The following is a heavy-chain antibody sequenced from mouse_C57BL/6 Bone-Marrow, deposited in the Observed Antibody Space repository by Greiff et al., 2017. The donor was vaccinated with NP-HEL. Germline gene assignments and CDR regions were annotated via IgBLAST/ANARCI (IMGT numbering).Heavy chain of an antibody. CDR1: GYTFTDYY. V-gene: IGHV1-26*01. J-gene: IGHJ4*01. D-gene: IGHD2-13*01. CDR3: ARVGDYFYAMDY. Sequence: EVQLQQSGPELVKPGASVKISCKASGYTFTDYYMNWVKQSHGKSLEWIGDINPNNGGTSYNQKFKGKATLTVDKSSSTAYMELRSLTSEDSAVYYCARVGDYFYAMDYWGQGTSVTVSS. CDR2: INPNNGGT.